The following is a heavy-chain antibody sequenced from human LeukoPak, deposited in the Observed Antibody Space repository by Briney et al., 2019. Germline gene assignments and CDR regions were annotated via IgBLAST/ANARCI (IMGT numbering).Heavy chain of an antibody. CDR3: ARGPLYDSGNYYPGDY. CDR2: IWYDGTNK. Sequence: PGRSLRLSCAASGFTFSSYTIHWVRQAPGKGLEWVTAIWYDGTNKNYADSVKGRFTISRDNSKNTLYLQMNSLRDEDTAVYYCARGPLYDSGNYYPGDYWGQGTLVTVSS. CDR1: GFTFSSYT. V-gene: IGHV3-33*08. D-gene: IGHD3-10*01. J-gene: IGHJ4*02.